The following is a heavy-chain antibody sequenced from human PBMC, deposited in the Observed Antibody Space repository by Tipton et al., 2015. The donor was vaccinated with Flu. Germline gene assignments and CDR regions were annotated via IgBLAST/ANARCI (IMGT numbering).Heavy chain of an antibody. CDR2: TWSDGSTE. Sequence: SLRLSCAVSGFTFSNYGMHWVRQTPGKGLEWVAVTWSDGSTEYYADSVKGRFTISRDNSRGTLYLQMNSLRGDDTAVYFCARDIGTTVFYFDHWGQGALVTVSS. D-gene: IGHD1-14*01. V-gene: IGHV3-33*01. CDR1: GFTFSNYG. CDR3: ARDIGTTVFYFDH. J-gene: IGHJ4*02.